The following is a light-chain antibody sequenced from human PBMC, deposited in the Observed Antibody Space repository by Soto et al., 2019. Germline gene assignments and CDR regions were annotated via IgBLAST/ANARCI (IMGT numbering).Light chain of an antibody. J-gene: IGLJ3*02. CDR2: EVT. Sequence: QSVLTQPASVSGSPGQTISISCIGTSGNIGGQNSVSWYQQYPGKAPKLIIYEVTKRPSGISNRFSGSKSANTASLTISGLQADDEDAYYCASNTPTWVFGGGTKVTVL. V-gene: IGLV2-14*01. CDR3: ASNTPTWV. CDR1: SGNIGGQNS.